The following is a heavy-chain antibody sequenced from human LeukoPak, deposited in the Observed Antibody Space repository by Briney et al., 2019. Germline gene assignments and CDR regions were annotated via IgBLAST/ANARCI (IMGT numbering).Heavy chain of an antibody. V-gene: IGHV3-53*01. CDR3: ARDKAEEYCSGGSCYSIPRYYYYGMDV. CDR2: IYSGSNT. Sequence: GGSLRLSCAASGFTVSSNYMSWVRQAPGKGLEWVSVIYSGSNTYYADSVKGRFTVSRDNAKNSLYLQMNSLRDEDTAVYYCARDKAEEYCSGGSCYSIPRYYYYGMDVWGQGTTVTVSS. D-gene: IGHD2-15*01. CDR1: GFTVSSNY. J-gene: IGHJ6*02.